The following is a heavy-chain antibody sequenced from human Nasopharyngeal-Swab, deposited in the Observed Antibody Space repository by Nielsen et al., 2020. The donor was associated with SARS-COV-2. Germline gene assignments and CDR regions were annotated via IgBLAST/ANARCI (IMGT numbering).Heavy chain of an antibody. CDR2: FDPEDGET. CDR3: ARPGYFGMPAVGYDAFDI. D-gene: IGHD2/OR15-2a*01. V-gene: IGHV1-24*01. CDR1: GYTLTELS. Sequence: ASVKVSCKVSGYTLTELSMHWVRQAPGKGLEWMGGFDPEDGETIYAQKFQGRVTMTEDTSTDTAYMELSSLRSEDTAVYYCARPGYFGMPAVGYDAFDIWGQGTMVTVSS. J-gene: IGHJ3*02.